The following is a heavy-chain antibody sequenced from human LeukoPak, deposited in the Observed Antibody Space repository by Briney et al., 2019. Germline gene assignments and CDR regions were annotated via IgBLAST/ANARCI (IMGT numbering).Heavy chain of an antibody. CDR3: ARDRGGRSGLDD. V-gene: IGHV3-7*04. CDR2: IKEDGGEI. CDR1: GITFSRSW. D-gene: IGHD2-15*01. Sequence: PGGSLRLSCAASGITFSRSWMSWVRQAPGKWLEWVAFIKEDGGEIFYVDSVKGRFTISRDNAENFLYLQMNSLRAEDTAVYYCARDRGGRSGLDDWGQGTLVIVSS. J-gene: IGHJ4*02.